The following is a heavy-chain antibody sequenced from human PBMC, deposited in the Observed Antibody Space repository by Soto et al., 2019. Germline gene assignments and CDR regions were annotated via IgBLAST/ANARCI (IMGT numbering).Heavy chain of an antibody. D-gene: IGHD1-26*01. Sequence: TSENLSLTCAVSGGSISSGGYSWSWIRQPPGKGLEWIGYIYHSGSTYYNPSLKSRVTISVDRCKNQFSLKLSSVTAADTAVYYCAIVIVVGPPGGWFVPWGQGTLVTVSS. CDR2: IYHSGST. CDR3: AIVIVVGPPGGWFVP. CDR1: GGSISSGGYS. V-gene: IGHV4-30-2*01. J-gene: IGHJ5*02.